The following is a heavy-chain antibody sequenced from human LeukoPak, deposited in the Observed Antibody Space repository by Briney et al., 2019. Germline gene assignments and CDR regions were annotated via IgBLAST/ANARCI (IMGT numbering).Heavy chain of an antibody. V-gene: IGHV1-2*02. CDR3: ARDRMGYCSGGSCSSDAFDS. J-gene: IGHJ3*02. CDR1: GYTFTGYY. CDR2: INPNSGGT. D-gene: IGHD2-15*01. Sequence: AASVKVSCKCSGYTFTGYYMHWVRQAPGQGLEWMGWINPNSGGTNYAQKFQGRVTMTRDTSISTAYMELSRLRSDDTAVYYCARDRMGYCSGGSCSSDAFDSWGQGTMVTFYS.